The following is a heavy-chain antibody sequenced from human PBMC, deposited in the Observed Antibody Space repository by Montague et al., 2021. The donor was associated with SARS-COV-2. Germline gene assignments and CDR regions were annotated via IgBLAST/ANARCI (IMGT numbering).Heavy chain of an antibody. D-gene: IGHD6-25*01. CDR3: ARVFRGQRLAFDF. Sequence: SETLSLTCTVSGSSITSYYWSWIRQAPGKGLEWIAYIYSSGSASYNPSLRGRVTMSVDKSTNQFSLRLNSVTAADTAVYYCARVFRGQRLAFDFWGQGALAIVSS. CDR1: GSSITSYY. V-gene: IGHV4-59*12. CDR2: IYSSGSA. J-gene: IGHJ4*02.